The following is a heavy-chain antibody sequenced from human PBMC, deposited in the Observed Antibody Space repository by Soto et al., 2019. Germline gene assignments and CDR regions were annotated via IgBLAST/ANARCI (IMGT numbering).Heavy chain of an antibody. Sequence: SETLSLTCTVSGGSISSYYWSWIRQPPGKGLEWIGYIYYSGSTNYNPSLKSRVTISVDTSKNQFSLKPSSVTAADTAVYYCAREYSSGWYQGIDYWGQGTLVTVSS. CDR3: AREYSSGWYQGIDY. J-gene: IGHJ4*02. D-gene: IGHD6-19*01. CDR2: IYYSGST. V-gene: IGHV4-59*01. CDR1: GGSISSYY.